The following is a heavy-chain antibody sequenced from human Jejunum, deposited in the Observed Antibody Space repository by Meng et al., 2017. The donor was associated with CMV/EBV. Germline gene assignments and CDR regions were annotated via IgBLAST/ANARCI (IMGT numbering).Heavy chain of an antibody. V-gene: IGHV4-39*01. D-gene: IGHD6-13*01. CDR1: GGSISNSPYY. J-gene: IGHJ4*02. CDR2: LYYSGIT. Sequence: SGGSISNSPYYWGWIRQPPGKGLEWIGSLYYSGITYHNPSLKSRVSISVDTSKNQFSLKLSSVTAADTAIYYCARHDRRSSWHFFDYWGQGTLVTVSS. CDR3: ARHDRRSSWHFFDY.